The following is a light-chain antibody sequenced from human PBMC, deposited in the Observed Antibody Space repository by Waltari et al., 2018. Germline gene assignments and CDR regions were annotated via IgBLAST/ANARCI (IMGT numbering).Light chain of an antibody. J-gene: IGKJ1*01. CDR3: QQYNSYPWT. Sequence: DIQMTQSPSTLSASVGDRVNITCRASQSLSSWLAWYQQKPGKAPKLLIYKASSLESGVPSRFSGSGSGTEFTLTISSLQPDDFATYYCQQYNSYPWTFGQGTKVEIK. V-gene: IGKV1-5*03. CDR2: KAS. CDR1: QSLSSW.